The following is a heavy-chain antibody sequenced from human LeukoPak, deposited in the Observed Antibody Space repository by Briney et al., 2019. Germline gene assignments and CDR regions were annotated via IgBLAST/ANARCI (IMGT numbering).Heavy chain of an antibody. CDR1: GFTFSSYD. Sequence: GGSLRISCAASGFTFSSYDRNWVRQAPGKGLEWVSSISSGSIYIYYADSVKGRFTISRDNAKDSLYLQMNSLRAEDTAIYYCARDIEFSTWGLGTMVTVSS. CDR2: ISSGSIYI. V-gene: IGHV3-21*04. D-gene: IGHD3-3*02. CDR3: ARDIEFST. J-gene: IGHJ3*01.